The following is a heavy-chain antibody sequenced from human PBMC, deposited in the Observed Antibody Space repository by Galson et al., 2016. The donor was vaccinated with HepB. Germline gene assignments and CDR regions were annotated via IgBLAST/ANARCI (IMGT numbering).Heavy chain of an antibody. Sequence: SLRLSCAASGFTFRDRAMSWVRQAPGEGLEWVAPLSGSGGSTYYADSVKGRFTISRDNSKNTLYLQMKSLRADDTAVYYCAKGPQYYFDSSDYFDYWGQGTLVTVSS. CDR1: GFTFRDRA. V-gene: IGHV3-23*01. CDR3: AKGPQYYFDSSDYFDY. CDR2: LSGSGGST. D-gene: IGHD3-22*01. J-gene: IGHJ4*02.